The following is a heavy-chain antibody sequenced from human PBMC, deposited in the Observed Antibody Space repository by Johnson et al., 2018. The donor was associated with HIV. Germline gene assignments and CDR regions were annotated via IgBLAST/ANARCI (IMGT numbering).Heavy chain of an antibody. D-gene: IGHD1/OR15-1a*01. CDR1: GFTFSSYG. J-gene: IGHJ3*02. CDR2: ISYDGSNK. V-gene: IGHV3-30*03. CDR3: ARAHNWHSDAFDI. Sequence: QVQLVESGGGVVQPGRSLRLSCAASGFTFSSYGMHWVRQAPGKGLEWVAVISYDGSNKYYADSVKGRFTISRDNSKNTLYLQMNSLRAEDTAVYYCARAHNWHSDAFDIWGQGTMVTVSS.